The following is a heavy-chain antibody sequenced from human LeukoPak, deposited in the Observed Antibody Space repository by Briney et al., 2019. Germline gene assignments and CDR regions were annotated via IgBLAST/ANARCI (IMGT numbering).Heavy chain of an antibody. D-gene: IGHD3-3*01. J-gene: IGHJ5*02. CDR1: GYTFTSYY. Sequence: ASEKLSCNASGYTFTSYYMHWVRNAPGQGLEWKGIINPSGGSTSYAQKFHGRVTTTRDISTSKDYTELSSLVSEDTTVYYCARDRGGGYYPLEKYNWFDPWGQGTLVTVSS. CDR3: ARDRGGGYYPLEKYNWFDP. CDR2: INPSGGST. V-gene: IGHV1-46*01.